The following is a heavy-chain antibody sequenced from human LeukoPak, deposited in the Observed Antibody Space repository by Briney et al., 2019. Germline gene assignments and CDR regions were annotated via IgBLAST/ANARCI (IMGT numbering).Heavy chain of an antibody. J-gene: IGHJ4*02. Sequence: GASVKVSCKASGGTFSYYSITWVRQAPGQGLEWMGGIIPMFGATNYAQKFQGRVTMTTDTSTSTAYMELRSLRSDDTAVYYCARDPRGAGWYEDYWGQGTLVTVSS. CDR2: IIPMFGAT. CDR3: ARDPRGAGWYEDY. CDR1: GGTFSYYS. D-gene: IGHD2-15*01. V-gene: IGHV1-69*05.